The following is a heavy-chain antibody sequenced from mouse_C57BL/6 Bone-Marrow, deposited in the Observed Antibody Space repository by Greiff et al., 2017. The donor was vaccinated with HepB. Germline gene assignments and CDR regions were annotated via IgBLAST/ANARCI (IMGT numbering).Heavy chain of an antibody. CDR3: AREGDYYGLYYAMDY. V-gene: IGHV1-19*01. CDR1: GYTFTDYY. Sequence: VQLQQSGPVLVKPGASVKMSCKASGYTFTDYYMNWVKQSHGKSLEWIGVINPYNGGTSYNQKFKGKATLTVDKSSSTAYMELNSLTSEDSAVYYCAREGDYYGLYYAMDYWGQGTSVTVSA. D-gene: IGHD1-1*01. CDR2: INPYNGGT. J-gene: IGHJ4*01.